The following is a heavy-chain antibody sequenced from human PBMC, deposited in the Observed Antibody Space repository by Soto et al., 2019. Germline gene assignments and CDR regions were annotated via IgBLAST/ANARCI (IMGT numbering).Heavy chain of an antibody. CDR1: GFSFSTSS. CDR2: ISPSASDT. CDR3: AKGGYTFAYE. D-gene: IGHD5-18*01. Sequence: EVQLLESGGDLVQPGGSLRLSCAASGFSFSTSSMAWVRQPPGKGLEWVSAISPSASDTLYADSVKGRFTISRDHSQTSLFMQMTSLRADDTAVYYCAKGGYTFAYEWGQGALVTDSS. J-gene: IGHJ4*02. V-gene: IGHV3-23*01.